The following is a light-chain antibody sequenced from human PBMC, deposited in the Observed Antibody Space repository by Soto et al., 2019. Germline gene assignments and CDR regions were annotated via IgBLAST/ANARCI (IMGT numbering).Light chain of an antibody. CDR1: QSLLHSNGYNY. CDR2: LGS. J-gene: IGKJ4*01. CDR3: MQGLQIPT. V-gene: IGKV2-28*01. Sequence: DLEMTQSPLSLPVTPGEPASISCRSSQSLLHSNGYNYLDWYLQKPGQSPQLLIYLGSNRAPGVPERFSGSGSGTDFTLKISRVEAEDVGVYYCMQGLQIPTFGGGTKVEIK.